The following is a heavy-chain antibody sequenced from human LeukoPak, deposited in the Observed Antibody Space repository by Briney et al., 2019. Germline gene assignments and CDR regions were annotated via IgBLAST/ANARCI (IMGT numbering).Heavy chain of an antibody. V-gene: IGHV3-21*01. CDR2: ISTSSTYI. J-gene: IGHJ4*02. Sequence: GGSLRLSCAASRFTFNTYNMHWVRQAPGGRLEWVSGISTSSTYIYYADSVRGRFTISRDNTKKSLYLQMNNLRIADTVMYYCARQGHGGDFGSWGQGTLVTVSS. CDR3: ARQGHGGDFGS. D-gene: IGHD4-23*01. CDR1: RFTFNTYN.